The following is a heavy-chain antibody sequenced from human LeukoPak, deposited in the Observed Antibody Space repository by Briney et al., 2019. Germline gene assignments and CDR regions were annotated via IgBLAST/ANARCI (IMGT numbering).Heavy chain of an antibody. V-gene: IGHV5-51*01. J-gene: IGHJ1*01. D-gene: IGHD6-25*01. CDR1: GYSFTNYW. CDR3: ARGYEGSGWYFHH. CDR2: IYPGDSDT. Sequence: GESLKISCKGSGYSFTNYWIGWVRQMPGKGLEWMGIIYPGDSDTRYSPSFQGQVTISADKAISTAYLQWSSLKASDTAMYYCARGYEGSGWYFHHWGQGTLVTVSS.